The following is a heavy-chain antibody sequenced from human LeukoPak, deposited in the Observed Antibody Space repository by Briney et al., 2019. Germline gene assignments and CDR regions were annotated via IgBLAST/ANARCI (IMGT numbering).Heavy chain of an antibody. Sequence: PGGSLRLSCAASGFTFSSYAMHWVRQAPGKGLEWVAVISYDGSNKYYADSVKGRFTISRDNSKNTLYLQMNSLRAEDTAVYYCAKLMGSSTSTVDYWGQGTLVTVSS. CDR3: AKLMGSSTSTVDY. D-gene: IGHD2-2*01. CDR2: ISYDGSNK. CDR1: GFTFSSYA. J-gene: IGHJ4*02. V-gene: IGHV3-30-3*02.